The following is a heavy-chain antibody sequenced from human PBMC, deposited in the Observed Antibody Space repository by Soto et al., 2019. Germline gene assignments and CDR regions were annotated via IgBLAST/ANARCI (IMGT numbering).Heavy chain of an antibody. CDR2: ITSSSTTI. Sequence: WGSLRLSCVASGFTFVSYSINFCRQSPCKGLEWVSHITSSSTTINYADSVKGRFTISRDNAKNSLYLQMNSLRDEDTAVYYCAREGHSSTWLNWFDPWGQGTLVTVSS. CDR3: AREGHSSTWLNWFDP. J-gene: IGHJ5*02. V-gene: IGHV3-48*02. D-gene: IGHD6-13*01. CDR1: GFTFVSYS.